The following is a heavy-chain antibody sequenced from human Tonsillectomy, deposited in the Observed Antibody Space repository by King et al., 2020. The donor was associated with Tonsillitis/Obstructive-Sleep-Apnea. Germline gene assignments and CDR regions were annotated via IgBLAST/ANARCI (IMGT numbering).Heavy chain of an antibody. J-gene: IGHJ4*02. D-gene: IGHD1-26*01. V-gene: IGHV3-7*04. CDR3: ARDKGEGFDY. CDR2: IKQDGAEM. CDR1: GFPFSDYL. Sequence: VQLVESGGGLVQPGGSLRLSCTASGFPFSDYLMTWVRQGPGKGLEWVANIKQDGAEMYYVDSVKGRFTISRDNAKNSLYLQMNSLRAEDTAIYYCARDKGEGFDYWGQGTLVTVSS.